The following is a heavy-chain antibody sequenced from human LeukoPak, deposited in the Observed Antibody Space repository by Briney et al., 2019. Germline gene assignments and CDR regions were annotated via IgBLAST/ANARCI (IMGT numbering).Heavy chain of an antibody. D-gene: IGHD2-8*01. Sequence: GGSLRLPCAASGFTFSDYYMSWIRQAPGKGLEWVSILYSHGPTYYADSVRGRFTISRDTSRNTVYLQMNSLRAEDTAVYYCARVMETSRALDYWGHGTLVTVSS. CDR3: ARVMETSRALDY. CDR1: GFTFSDYY. J-gene: IGHJ4*01. V-gene: IGHV3-66*01. CDR2: LYSHGPT.